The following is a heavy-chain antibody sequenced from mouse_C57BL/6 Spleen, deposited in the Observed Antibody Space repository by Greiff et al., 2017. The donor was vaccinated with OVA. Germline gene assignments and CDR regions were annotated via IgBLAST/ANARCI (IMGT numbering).Heavy chain of an antibody. Sequence: QVQLQQPGAELVRPGSSVQLSCKASCYTFTSYWMHWVKQRPIQGLEWIGNIDPSDSETHYNQKFKDKATLTVDKSSSTAYMQLSSLTSEDSAVYYCAMYSNSSYWYFDVWGTGTTVTVSS. CDR2: IDPSDSET. V-gene: IGHV1-52*01. CDR3: AMYSNSSYWYFDV. D-gene: IGHD2-5*01. J-gene: IGHJ1*03. CDR1: CYTFTSYW.